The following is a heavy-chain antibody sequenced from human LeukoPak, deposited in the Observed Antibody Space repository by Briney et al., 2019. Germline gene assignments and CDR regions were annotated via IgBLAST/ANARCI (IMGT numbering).Heavy chain of an antibody. CDR2: ISDSGGST. CDR1: GFAFRNNA. CDR3: ASSYGSSAYYPFDC. V-gene: IGHV3-23*01. J-gene: IGHJ4*02. Sequence: GGSLRLSCVASGFAFRNNAMSWVGQAPGKGLEWVSHISDSGGSTYYVDSEKGRFTISRDNSTNTLYLQMNSLRAEDTAVYYCASSYGSSAYYPFDCWGQGTLVTVFS. D-gene: IGHD3-22*01.